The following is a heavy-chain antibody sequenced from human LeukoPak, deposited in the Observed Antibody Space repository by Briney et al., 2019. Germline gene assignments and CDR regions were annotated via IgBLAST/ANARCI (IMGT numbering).Heavy chain of an antibody. CDR1: GGSISISSYY. Sequence: SETLSLTCTVSGGSISISSYYWGWIRQPPRKGLVWIGTIYYSGNTYYNPSLKSRVTISVDTSKNQFSLKLGSVTAADTAVYYCARGLLYSGSFSRNWFDPWGQGTLVTVSS. J-gene: IGHJ5*02. CDR3: ARGLLYSGSFSRNWFDP. CDR2: IYYSGNT. D-gene: IGHD1-26*01. V-gene: IGHV4-39*01.